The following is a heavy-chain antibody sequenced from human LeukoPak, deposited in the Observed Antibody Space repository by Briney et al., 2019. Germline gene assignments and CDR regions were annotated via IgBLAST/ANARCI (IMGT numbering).Heavy chain of an antibody. V-gene: IGHV3-21*01. CDR2: ISSSSSYI. CDR3: ARRGFSGTPPYYFDY. CDR1: GFTFSSYS. Sequence: GGSLRLSCAASGFTFSSYSMNWDRQAPGKGLEWVSSISSSSSYIYYADSVKGRFTISRDNAKNSLYLQMNSLRAEDTAVYYCARRGFSGTPPYYFDYWGQGTLVTVSS. J-gene: IGHJ4*02. D-gene: IGHD2-2*01.